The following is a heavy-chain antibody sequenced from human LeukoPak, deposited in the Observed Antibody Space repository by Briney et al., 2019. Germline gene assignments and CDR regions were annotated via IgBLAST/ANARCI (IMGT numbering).Heavy chain of an antibody. CDR1: GFTFSSYS. V-gene: IGHV3-21*01. D-gene: IGHD1-26*01. CDR2: ISSSSSYI. CDR3: AREVGVVGATCDY. J-gene: IGHJ4*02. Sequence: GGSLRLPCAASGFTFSSYSINWVRQAPGKGLEWVSSISSSSSYIYYADSVKGRFTISRDNAKNSLYLQMNSLRAEDTAVYYCAREVGVVGATCDYWGQGTLVTVSS.